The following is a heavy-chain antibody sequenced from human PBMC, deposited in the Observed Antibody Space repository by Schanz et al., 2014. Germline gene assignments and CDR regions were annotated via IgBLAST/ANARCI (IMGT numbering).Heavy chain of an antibody. CDR1: GFTFSTYA. J-gene: IGHJ4*02. Sequence: VQLVESGGGVVQPGTSLRLSCAASGFTFSTYAMSWVRQAPGRGLEWVSAISDDGVNTYYADSVKGRFTISRDNSKNTLYLQMNSLRAEDTAIYYCAKEEMGIGAHELDYWGQGTLVTVSS. CDR2: ISDDGVNT. V-gene: IGHV3-23*04. D-gene: IGHD3-10*01. CDR3: AKEEMGIGAHELDY.